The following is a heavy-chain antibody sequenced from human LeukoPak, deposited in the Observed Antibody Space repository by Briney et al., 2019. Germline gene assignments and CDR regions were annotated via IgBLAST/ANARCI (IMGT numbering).Heavy chain of an antibody. D-gene: IGHD3-10*01. CDR1: GYRFTGYY. V-gene: IGHV1-2*02. Sequence: ASVKVSCKASGYRFTGYYIHWVRQAPGLGLEWMGWINPNNGGTNYAQKFQGRVTMARDTSITTTYMELSSLRSDDTAVYYCARDSGDYYGSGSRFDPWGQGTLVTVSS. J-gene: IGHJ5*02. CDR2: INPNNGGT. CDR3: ARDSGDYYGSGSRFDP.